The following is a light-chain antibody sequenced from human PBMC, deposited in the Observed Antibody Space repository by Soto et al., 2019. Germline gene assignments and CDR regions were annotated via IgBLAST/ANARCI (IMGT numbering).Light chain of an antibody. CDR1: TSNIGSNY. V-gene: IGLV1-47*02. Sequence: QSVLTQPPSASGTPGQRVTISCSGSTSNIGSNYVYWYQQLPGTAPKLLIYSNNQRPSGVPDRFSGSKSGTSASLAISGLRSEDEGDYYCAAWDDSLSGSYVFGPGTKLTVL. J-gene: IGLJ1*01. CDR2: SNN. CDR3: AAWDDSLSGSYV.